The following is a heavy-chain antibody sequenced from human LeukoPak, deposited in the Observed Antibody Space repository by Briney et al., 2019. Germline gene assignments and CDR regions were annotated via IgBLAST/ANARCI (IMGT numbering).Heavy chain of an antibody. J-gene: IGHJ4*02. D-gene: IGHD3-9*01. CDR1: GFIFSSYG. Sequence: GRSLRLSCAASGFIFSSYGMHWVRQAPGKGLEWVAVISYDGSNKYYADSVKGRFTISRDNSKNTLYLQMNSLRAEDTAVYYCAKDRDDILTTYYFDYWGQGTLVTVSS. CDR2: ISYDGSNK. V-gene: IGHV3-30*18. CDR3: AKDRDDILTTYYFDY.